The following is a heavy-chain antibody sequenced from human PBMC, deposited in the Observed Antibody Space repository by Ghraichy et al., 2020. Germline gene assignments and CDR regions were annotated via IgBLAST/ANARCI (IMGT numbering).Heavy chain of an antibody. V-gene: IGHV1-18*01. D-gene: IGHD6-19*01. CDR1: GFMFSSYG. J-gene: IGHJ4*02. Sequence: ASVKVSCTASGFMFSSYGLSWGRQAPGQGLEWMGWISANNGHTNYAEKFQHIVTMTTDMSTSTAYMELRSLRSDDTAVYYCARPIAVSGHFFDFWGQGTLVSFSS. CDR2: ISANNGHT. CDR3: ARPIAVSGHFFDF.